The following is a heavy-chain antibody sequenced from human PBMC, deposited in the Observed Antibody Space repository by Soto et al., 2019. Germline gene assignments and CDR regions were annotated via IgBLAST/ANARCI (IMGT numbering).Heavy chain of an antibody. J-gene: IGHJ6*02. CDR3: VRVRRQGATWYNSYCMDV. V-gene: IGHV1-24*01. CDR1: GYSLSEFS. CDR2: FDPEDSKM. D-gene: IGHD1-1*01. Sequence: QVHLAQSGAEVKKPGASVRVSCKVTGYSLSEFSMHWVRQAPGKGLEWMGGFDPEDSKMTPAQKFQGRLTLTEDTSAETAYMELRSLRSEDTAVYYCVRVRRQGATWYNSYCMDVWSQGTPVTVSS.